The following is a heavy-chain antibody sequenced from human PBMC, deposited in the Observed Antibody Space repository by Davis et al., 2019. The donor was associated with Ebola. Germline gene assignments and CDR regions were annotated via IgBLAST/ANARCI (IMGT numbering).Heavy chain of an antibody. V-gene: IGHV3-30-3*01. Sequence: GESLKISCAASGFTFSSYAMHWVRQAPGKGLEWVAVISYDGSNKYYADSVKGRFTISRDNSKNTLYLQMNSLRAEDTAVYYCARDVEAVAGFDYWGQGTLVTVSS. CDR2: ISYDGSNK. CDR3: ARDVEAVAGFDY. CDR1: GFTFSSYA. J-gene: IGHJ4*02. D-gene: IGHD6-19*01.